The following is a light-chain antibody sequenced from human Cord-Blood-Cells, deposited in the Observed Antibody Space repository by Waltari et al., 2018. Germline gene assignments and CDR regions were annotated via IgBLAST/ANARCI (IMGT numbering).Light chain of an antibody. V-gene: IGKV1-39*01. CDR2: AAS. CDR1: QSISSY. Sequence: DIQMTQSPSSLSASVGARVTITCRASQSISSYLNWYQQKPGKAPKLLIYAASSWQSGVPSRFSGSGSGTDFTRTISSLQPEDFATYYCQQSYSTPLTFGGGTKVEIK. J-gene: IGKJ4*01. CDR3: QQSYSTPLT.